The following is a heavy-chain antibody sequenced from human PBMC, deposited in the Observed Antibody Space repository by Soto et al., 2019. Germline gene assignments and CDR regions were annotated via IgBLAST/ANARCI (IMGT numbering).Heavy chain of an antibody. J-gene: IGHJ4*02. CDR1: GGSISSYY. Sequence: PSETLSLTCTVSGGSISSYYWSWIRQPPGKGLEWIGYIYYSGNTNYNPSLKSRVTISVDTSKNQFSLKLTSVTAADTAVYYCGRCYYDSGGYTGFDYWGQGTLVTVSS. V-gene: IGHV4-59*12. D-gene: IGHD3-22*01. CDR2: IYYSGNT. CDR3: GRCYYDSGGYTGFDY.